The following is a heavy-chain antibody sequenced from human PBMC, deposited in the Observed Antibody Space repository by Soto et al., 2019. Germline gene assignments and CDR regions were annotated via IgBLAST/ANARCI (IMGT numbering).Heavy chain of an antibody. Sequence: LSLTCAVSGGSISSGGYSCNWIRQPPGKGLEWIGYIYHSGSTYYNPSLKSRVTISVDRSKNQFSLKLSSVTAADTAVYYCARGMTTVTTFDFWGQGTLVTVSS. D-gene: IGHD4-17*01. J-gene: IGHJ4*02. CDR3: ARGMTTVTTFDF. CDR2: IYHSGST. CDR1: GGSISSGGYS. V-gene: IGHV4-30-2*01.